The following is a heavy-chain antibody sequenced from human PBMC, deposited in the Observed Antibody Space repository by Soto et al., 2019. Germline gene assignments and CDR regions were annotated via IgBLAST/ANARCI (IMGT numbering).Heavy chain of an antibody. CDR2: IYYTT. J-gene: IGHJ4*02. CDR1: GGSISNYY. V-gene: IGHV4-59*01. Sequence: QVQLQESGPGLVKPSETLSLTCTVSGGSISNYYWSWIRQAPGKRLEWIGYIYYTTNYNPSLKSRVTISAGTSKDQISLKLTSVTAADTAVYYCARTSPVAGGFDYWGQGTLVTVSS. D-gene: IGHD6-19*01. CDR3: ARTSPVAGGFDY.